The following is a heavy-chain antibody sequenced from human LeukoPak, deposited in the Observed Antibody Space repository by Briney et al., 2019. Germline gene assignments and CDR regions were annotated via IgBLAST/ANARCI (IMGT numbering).Heavy chain of an antibody. CDR1: GGSFSGYY. Sequence: SETLSLTRAVYGGSFSGYYWSWIRQPPGKGLEWIGEINHSGSTNYNPSLKSRVTISVDTSKNQFSLKLSSVTAADTAVYYCARGVTFGGVIAYFDYWGQGTLVTVSS. V-gene: IGHV4-34*01. J-gene: IGHJ4*02. CDR3: ARGVTFGGVIAYFDY. CDR2: INHSGST. D-gene: IGHD3-16*02.